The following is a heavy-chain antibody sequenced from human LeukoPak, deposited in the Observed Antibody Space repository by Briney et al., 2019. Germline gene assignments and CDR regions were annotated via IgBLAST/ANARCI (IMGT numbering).Heavy chain of an antibody. Sequence: SETLSLTCTVSGGSISSGDYYWSWIRQPPGKGLEWIGYIYYSGSTYYNPSLKSRVTISVDTSKNQFSLKLSSVTAADTAVYYCAREPIVATIQGAFDIWGQGTMVTVSS. J-gene: IGHJ3*02. V-gene: IGHV4-30-4*01. CDR3: AREPIVATIQGAFDI. D-gene: IGHD5-12*01. CDR2: IYYSGST. CDR1: GGSISSGDYY.